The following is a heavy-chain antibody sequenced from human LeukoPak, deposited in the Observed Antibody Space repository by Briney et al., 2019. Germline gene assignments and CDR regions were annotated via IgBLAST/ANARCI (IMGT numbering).Heavy chain of an antibody. D-gene: IGHD3-3*01. V-gene: IGHV3-30*09. J-gene: IGHJ4*02. CDR2: ISYDGSNK. Sequence: PGGSLRLSCAASGFTFSSYAMHWVRQAPGKGLEWVAVISYDGSNKYYADSVKGRFAISRDNSKNTLYLQMNSLRAEDTAVYYCARDPHDFWSGYYKAPWYYFDYWGQGTLVTVSS. CDR3: ARDPHDFWSGYYKAPWYYFDY. CDR1: GFTFSSYA.